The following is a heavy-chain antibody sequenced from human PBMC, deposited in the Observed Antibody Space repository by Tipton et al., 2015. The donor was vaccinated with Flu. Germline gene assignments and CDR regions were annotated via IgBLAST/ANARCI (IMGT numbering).Heavy chain of an antibody. V-gene: IGHV4-38-2*02. CDR2: FYPSGTS. J-gene: IGHJ4*02. CDR3: ARGQWLAGKSFDY. CDR1: TFSVSGIVY. D-gene: IGHD6-19*01. Sequence: TLSLTCSVSTFSVSGIVYWGWIRQPPGKGLEWLGSFYPSGTSYYNPSLKSRVTISVDTSKNQFSLKLNSVTAADTAVYYCARGQWLAGKSFDYWGQGTLVTVSS.